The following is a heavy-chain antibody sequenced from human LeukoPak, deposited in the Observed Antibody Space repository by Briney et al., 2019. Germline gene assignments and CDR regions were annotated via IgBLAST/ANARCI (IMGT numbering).Heavy chain of an antibody. CDR1: GFIFSGYG. CDR2: IWYDGSNE. J-gene: IGHJ4*02. CDR3: ARRYFDL. Sequence: PGGSLRLSCAASGFIFSGYGMHWVRQAPGKGLEWVAVIWYDGSNEWYGDSVKGRFTISRDNSENSLYLQMNSLRGEDTAVYYCARRYFDLWGQGTLVTVSS. V-gene: IGHV3-33*01. D-gene: IGHD2-15*01.